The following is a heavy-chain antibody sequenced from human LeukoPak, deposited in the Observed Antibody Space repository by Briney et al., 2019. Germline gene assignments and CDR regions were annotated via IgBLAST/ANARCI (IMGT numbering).Heavy chain of an antibody. J-gene: IGHJ4*02. CDR1: GFTFNIFD. CDR3: ARDRGDKNFDY. D-gene: IGHD2-21*02. V-gene: IGHV3-33*01. Sequence: PGQSLRLSCAASGFTFNIFDMHWVRQAPGKGLDWVAFLKYDGGIKDYADFVKDRFTISRDNSKNTLYLQLNSLRVEDTAVYYCARDRGDKNFDYWGQGTMVTVSS. CDR2: LKYDGGIK.